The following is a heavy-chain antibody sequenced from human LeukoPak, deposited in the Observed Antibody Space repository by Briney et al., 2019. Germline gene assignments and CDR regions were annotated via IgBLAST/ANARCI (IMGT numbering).Heavy chain of an antibody. J-gene: IGHJ3*02. CDR1: GGSISSYY. CDR2: IYYSGST. CDR3: ARSRILEWLSPLSALDI. D-gene: IGHD3-3*01. Sequence: KPSETLSLTCTVSGGSISSYYWSWIRQPPGKGLEWIGYIYYSGSTNYNPSLKSRVTISVDTSKNQFSLKLGSVTAADTAVYYCARSRILEWLSPLSALDIWGQGTMVTVSS. V-gene: IGHV4-59*01.